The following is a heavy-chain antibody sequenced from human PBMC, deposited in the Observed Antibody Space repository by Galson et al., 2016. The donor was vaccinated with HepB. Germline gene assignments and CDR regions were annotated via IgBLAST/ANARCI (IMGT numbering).Heavy chain of an antibody. D-gene: IGHD5-18*01. V-gene: IGHV1-46*01. CDR2: INPRGGYT. CDR1: GYTFTSYF. J-gene: IGHJ6*02. CDR3: ARETASVETSMVKSYYYGMDV. Sequence: SVKVSCKASGYTFTSYFMHWVRQAPGQGLEWMGIINPRGGYTSYAQKFQGRVTMTRDTSTSTVYMDLSSLRSDDTAVYYCARETASVETSMVKSYYYGMDVWGQGTTVTVSS.